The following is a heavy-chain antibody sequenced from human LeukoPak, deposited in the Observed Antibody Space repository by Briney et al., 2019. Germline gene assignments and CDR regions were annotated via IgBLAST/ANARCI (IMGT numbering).Heavy chain of an antibody. Sequence: PGGSLRLSCAASGFTSSSYAMSWVRQAPGKGLEWVSSISGSGGSTYYADSVKGRFTISRDNSKNTLYLQMNRLRAEDTAVYSCAKEYDSIGYYPDYWGQGTLVTVFS. CDR2: ISGSGGST. CDR3: AKEYDSIGYYPDY. CDR1: GFTSSSYA. J-gene: IGHJ4*02. D-gene: IGHD3-22*01. V-gene: IGHV3-23*01.